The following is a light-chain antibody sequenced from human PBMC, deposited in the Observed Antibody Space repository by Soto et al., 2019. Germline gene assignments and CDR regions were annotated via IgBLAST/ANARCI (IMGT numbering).Light chain of an antibody. V-gene: IGKV3-11*01. Sequence: EIVLTQSPATLSMSPGERATLSCRASQSVSTYLAWYQPKPGQAPRLLIFDASNRASGIPSRFSGSGSGTNFTLTISRLEPEDFAVYFCQQPSHWPPLTFGGGTKVEIK. J-gene: IGKJ4*01. CDR1: QSVSTY. CDR2: DAS. CDR3: QQPSHWPPLT.